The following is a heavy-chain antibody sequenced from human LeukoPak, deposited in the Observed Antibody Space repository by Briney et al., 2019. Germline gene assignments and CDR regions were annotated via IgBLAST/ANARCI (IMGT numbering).Heavy chain of an antibody. CDR2: ISYSGNT. V-gene: IGHV4-61*01. CDR1: GGSISSSSYY. D-gene: IGHD2-15*01. Sequence: SETLSLTCTVSGGSISSSSYYWGWIRQPPGKGLEWIGYISYSGNTNYNPSLKSRVDISVDTSKDQFSLNLKSVTAADTAVYYCAREGYCNGGDCYGEPNWFDPWGQGILVTVSS. J-gene: IGHJ5*02. CDR3: AREGYCNGGDCYGEPNWFDP.